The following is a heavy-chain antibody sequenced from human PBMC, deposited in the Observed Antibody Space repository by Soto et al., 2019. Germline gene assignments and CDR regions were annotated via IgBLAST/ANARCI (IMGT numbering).Heavy chain of an antibody. CDR2: IYYSGST. J-gene: IGHJ2*01. V-gene: IGHV4-39*01. CDR3: ARLKRGRHSGWYFDL. CDR1: GGSISSSSYY. Sequence: QLQLQESGPGLVKPSETLSLTCTVSGGSISSSSYYWGWIRQPPGKGLEWIGSIYYSGSTYYNPSLKSRVTISVDTAKNQFSLKLSSVTAADTAGYYCARLKRGRHSGWYFDLWGRGTLVTVSS. D-gene: IGHD2-15*01.